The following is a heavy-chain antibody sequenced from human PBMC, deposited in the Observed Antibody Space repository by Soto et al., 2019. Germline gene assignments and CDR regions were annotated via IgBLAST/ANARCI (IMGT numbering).Heavy chain of an antibody. D-gene: IGHD3-9*01. Sequence: SETLSLTCTVSGGSISSSSYYWGWIRQPPGKGLEWIGSIYYSGSTYYNPSLKSRVTISVDTSKNQFSLKLSSVTAADTAVYYCARVPDILTGYYPYYYFDYWGQGTLVTVSS. CDR2: IYYSGST. V-gene: IGHV4-39*01. CDR3: ARVPDILTGYYPYYYFDY. J-gene: IGHJ4*02. CDR1: GGSISSSSYY.